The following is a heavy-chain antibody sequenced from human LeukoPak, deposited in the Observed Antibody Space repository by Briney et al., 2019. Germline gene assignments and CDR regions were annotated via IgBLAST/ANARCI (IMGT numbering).Heavy chain of an antibody. V-gene: IGHV4-34*01. J-gene: IGHJ4*02. CDR2: INHSGGT. D-gene: IGHD2-2*01. CDR3: ARAPLPYCSSTSCNRGYFDY. CDR1: GGSFSGYY. Sequence: PSETLSLTCAVYGGSFSGYYWSWIRQPPGKGLEWIGEINHSGGTNYNPSLKSRVTISVDTSKNQFSLKLSSVTAADTAVYYCARAPLPYCSSTSCNRGYFDYWGQGTLVTVSS.